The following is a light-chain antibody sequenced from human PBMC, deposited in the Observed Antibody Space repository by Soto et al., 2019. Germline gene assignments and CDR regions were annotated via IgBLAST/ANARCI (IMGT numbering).Light chain of an antibody. CDR2: EVS. Sequence: QSVLTQPASVSGSPGQSITISCTGTSSDVGGYNYVSWYQQQSGKAPKLMIHEVSNRPSGVSNRFSGSKSGNTASLTISGLQAEDEADYYCSSFTGSRAYVFGTGTKLTVL. V-gene: IGLV2-14*01. CDR1: SSDVGGYNY. J-gene: IGLJ1*01. CDR3: SSFTGSRAYV.